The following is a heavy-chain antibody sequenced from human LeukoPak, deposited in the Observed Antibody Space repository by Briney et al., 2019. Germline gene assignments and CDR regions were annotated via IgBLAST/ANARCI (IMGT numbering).Heavy chain of an antibody. D-gene: IGHD3-10*01. CDR3: ARPYGSGSYYNVRYFDY. CDR1: GYRFTSYW. J-gene: IGHJ4*02. Sequence: GESLKISCKGSGYRFTSYWIGWVRQMPGKGLEWMGIIYPGDSDTRYSPSFQGQVTISADKSISTAYLQWSSLQASDTAMYYCARPYGSGSYYNVRYFDYWGQGTLVTVSS. CDR2: IYPGDSDT. V-gene: IGHV5-51*01.